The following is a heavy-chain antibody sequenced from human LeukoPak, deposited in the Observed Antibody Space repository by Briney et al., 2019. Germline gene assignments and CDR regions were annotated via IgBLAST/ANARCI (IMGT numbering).Heavy chain of an antibody. CDR1: GYSITSSYY. CDR3: TRGAGWLIDY. CDR2: FHNSGTS. J-gene: IGHJ4*02. D-gene: IGHD3-16*01. Sequence: PSETLSLTCTVSGYSITSSYYWAWIRQPPGKGLEWIGYFHNSGTSTYNPSLKSRVTISADTSKNQFSLKLNSLTTADTAVYYCTRGAGWLIDYWGQGILVTVSS. V-gene: IGHV4-59*01.